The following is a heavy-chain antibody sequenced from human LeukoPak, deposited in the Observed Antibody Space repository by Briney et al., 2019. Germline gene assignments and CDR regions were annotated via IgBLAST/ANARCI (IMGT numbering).Heavy chain of an antibody. V-gene: IGHV1-18*01. CDR3: ARDRGYCSGTSCRNWFDP. CDR1: GYTFTNYG. J-gene: IGHJ5*02. Sequence: SVKTSCKASGYTFTNYGISWVRQAPGQGLEWMGWISTYNGNTNYARNLQGRVTVTTDTPTTTAYMELRSLRSDDTAVYYCARDRGYCSGTSCRNWFDPWGQGTLVTVSS. D-gene: IGHD2-2*01. CDR2: ISTYNGNT.